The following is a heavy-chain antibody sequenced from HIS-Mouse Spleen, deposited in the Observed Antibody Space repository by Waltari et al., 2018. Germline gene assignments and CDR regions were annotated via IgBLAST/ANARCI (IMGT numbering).Heavy chain of an antibody. V-gene: IGHV2-5*02. CDR3: AHREFQQLGRYFQH. Sequence: DDDKRYSPSLKSRLTITKDTSKNQVVLTMTNMDPVDTATYYCAHREFQQLGRYFQHWGQGTLVTVSS. J-gene: IGHJ1*01. CDR2: DDDK. D-gene: IGHD6-13*01.